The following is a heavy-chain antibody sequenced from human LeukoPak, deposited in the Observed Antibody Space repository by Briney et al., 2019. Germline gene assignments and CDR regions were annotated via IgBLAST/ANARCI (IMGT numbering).Heavy chain of an antibody. Sequence: PSETLSLTCTVSGGSISSYYWSWIRQPPGKGLEWIGYIYYSGSTNYNPSLKSRVTISVDTSKNHFSLKLSSVTAADTAVYYCAREAATLDYWGQGTLVTVSS. V-gene: IGHV4-59*01. D-gene: IGHD6-25*01. J-gene: IGHJ4*02. CDR3: AREAATLDY. CDR1: GGSISSYY. CDR2: IYYSGST.